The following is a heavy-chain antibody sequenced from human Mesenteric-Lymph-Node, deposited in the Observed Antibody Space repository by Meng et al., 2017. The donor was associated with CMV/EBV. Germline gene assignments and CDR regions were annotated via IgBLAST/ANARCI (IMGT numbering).Heavy chain of an antibody. D-gene: IGHD3-3*01. V-gene: IGHV4-34*01. Sequence: FSGYDWSWSSQPPGKGLEWIGEINHSGSTNYNPSLKSRVTISVDTSKNQFSLKLSSVTAADTAVYYCARTKKRDFWSGYYTGIWFDPWGQGTLVTVSS. CDR1: FSGYD. J-gene: IGHJ5*02. CDR3: ARTKKRDFWSGYYTGIWFDP. CDR2: INHSGST.